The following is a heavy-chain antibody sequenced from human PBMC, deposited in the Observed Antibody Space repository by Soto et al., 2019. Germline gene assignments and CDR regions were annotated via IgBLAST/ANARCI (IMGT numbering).Heavy chain of an antibody. CDR3: ARFRRNYFDY. CDR2: INYVGRT. D-gene: IGHD3-10*01. V-gene: IGHV4-59*01. Sequence: TLSLTCTVSGDSMSGFYWSWIRQTPGKGLEWIGYINYVGRTSYYSPSLQSRVTISLDSSKNQFSLILSSVTAADTAVYFCARFRRNYFDYWGQGTQVTVSS. J-gene: IGHJ4*01. CDR1: GDSMSGFY.